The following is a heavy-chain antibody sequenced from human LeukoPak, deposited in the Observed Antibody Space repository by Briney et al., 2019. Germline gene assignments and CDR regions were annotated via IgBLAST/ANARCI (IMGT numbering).Heavy chain of an antibody. V-gene: IGHV4-59*01. J-gene: IGHJ4*02. Sequence: PSETLSLTCTVSGDSISSYYWSWIRQPPGKGLEWIGYIYHSGSTNYNPSLKSRVTISADTSKDQFSLKLASVTAADTAVYYCATGYSSTWYYFDYWGQGTLVTVSS. CDR3: ATGYSSTWYYFDY. CDR1: GDSISSYY. CDR2: IYHSGST. D-gene: IGHD6-13*01.